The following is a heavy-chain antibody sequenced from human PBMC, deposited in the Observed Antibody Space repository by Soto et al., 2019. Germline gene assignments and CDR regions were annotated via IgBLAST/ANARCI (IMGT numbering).Heavy chain of an antibody. CDR2: IYHSGST. V-gene: IGHV4-4*02. J-gene: IGHJ4*02. CDR3: ARGGFQLAYFDY. CDR1: GGSISSNW. D-gene: IGHD5-18*01. Sequence: PSETLSLTCTVSGGSISSNWWSWVRQPPGKGLEWIGEIYHSGSTNYNPSLKSRVTISVDKSKNQFSLKLSSVTAADTAVYYCARGGFQLAYFDYWGQGTLVTVSS.